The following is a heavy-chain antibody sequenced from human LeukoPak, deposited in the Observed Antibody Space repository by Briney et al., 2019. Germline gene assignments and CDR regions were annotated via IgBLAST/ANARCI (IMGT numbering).Heavy chain of an antibody. CDR2: IYYSGST. D-gene: IGHD3-10*01. CDR3: ARFGDLWAFDI. V-gene: IGHV4-59*01. J-gene: IGHJ3*02. Sequence: SETLSLTCSVSGGSIISDYWNWIRQPPGKGLEWIGCIYYSGSTNYNPSLKSRVTISVDTSKNQFSLKLSSVTAADTAVYYCARFGDLWAFDIWGQGTVVTVSS. CDR1: GGSIISDY.